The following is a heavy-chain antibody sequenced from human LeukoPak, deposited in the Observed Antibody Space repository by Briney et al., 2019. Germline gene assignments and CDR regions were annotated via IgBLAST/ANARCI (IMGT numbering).Heavy chain of an antibody. D-gene: IGHD2-15*01. CDR3: ARGGGGSPYYFNY. J-gene: IGHJ4*02. V-gene: IGHV4-31*03. CDR2: IYYSGST. Sequence: SETLSLTCTVSGGSISSGGYYWSWIRQHPGKGLEWIGYIYYSGSTYYNPSLKSRVTISVDTSKNQFSLKLSSVTAADTAVYYCARGGGGSPYYFNYWGQGTLVTVSS. CDR1: GGSISSGGYY.